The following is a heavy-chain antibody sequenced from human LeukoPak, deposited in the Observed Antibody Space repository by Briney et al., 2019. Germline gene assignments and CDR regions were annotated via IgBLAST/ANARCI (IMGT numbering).Heavy chain of an antibody. J-gene: IGHJ6*02. CDR1: RFTFTTYW. CDR3: ARDAVDTANAV. Sequence: GGSLRLSCAASRFTFTTYWMHWVRQAPGKGLVWVSHINSDGSITSYADSVKGRFTISRDNAKNTLYLQMNSLRAEDTAVYYCARDAVDTANAVWGQGTTVTVSS. D-gene: IGHD5-18*01. V-gene: IGHV3-74*01. CDR2: INSDGSIT.